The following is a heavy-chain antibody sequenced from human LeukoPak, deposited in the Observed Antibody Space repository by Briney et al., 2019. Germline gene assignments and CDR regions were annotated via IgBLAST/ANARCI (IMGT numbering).Heavy chain of an antibody. CDR2: ISGSGNTI. CDR1: GFTFSDYY. J-gene: IGHJ5*02. V-gene: IGHV3-11*04. Sequence: GGSLRLSCAASGFTFSDYYMNWIRQAPGKGLEWVSYISGSGNTIYYADSVKGRFTISRDKTKNSLYLQMNSLRAEDTAVYYCARSALTAVITWYFDPWGQGTLVTVSS. D-gene: IGHD5-18*01. CDR3: ARSALTAVITWYFDP.